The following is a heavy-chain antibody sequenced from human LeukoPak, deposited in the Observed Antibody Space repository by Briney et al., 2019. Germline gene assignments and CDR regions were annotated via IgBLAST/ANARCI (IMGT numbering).Heavy chain of an antibody. D-gene: IGHD3-22*01. J-gene: IGHJ4*02. CDR1: GGSISSGSYY. Sequence: SETLSLTCTVSGGSISSGSYYWSWIRQPAGKGMEWIGRIYTSGSTNYNPSLKSRVTISVDTSKNQFSLKLSSATAADTAVYYCARDYYDSSGYDNYFDYWGQGTLVTVSS. V-gene: IGHV4-61*02. CDR2: IYTSGST. CDR3: ARDYYDSSGYDNYFDY.